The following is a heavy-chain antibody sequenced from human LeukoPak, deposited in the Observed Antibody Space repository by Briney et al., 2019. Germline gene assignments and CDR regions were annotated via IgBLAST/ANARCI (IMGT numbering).Heavy chain of an antibody. CDR1: GFSFSDAW. J-gene: IGHJ4*02. D-gene: IGHD3-10*01. CDR3: TTYGSGRKFDY. CDR2: IESKADGGTT. Sequence: GGSLRLSCAASGFSFSDAWMSWVRQIPGKGLEWVGRIESKADGGTTDYAAPVKGRFTISRDDSTNTLYLQMNSLKSEDTAVYYCTTYGSGRKFDYWGQGILVTVSS. V-gene: IGHV3-15*04.